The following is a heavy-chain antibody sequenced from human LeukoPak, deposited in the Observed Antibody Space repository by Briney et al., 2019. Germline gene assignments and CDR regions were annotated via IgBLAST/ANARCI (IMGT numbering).Heavy chain of an antibody. J-gene: IGHJ4*02. V-gene: IGHV4-34*01. CDR3: ARRESGWFFDY. CDR2: INHSGST. Sequence: PSETLSLTCAVYGGSFSGYYWSWIRQPPGKGLEWIGEINHSGSTSYNPSLKSRVTISVDTSKNQFSLKLSSVTAADTAVYYCARRESGWFFDYWGQGTLVTVSS. D-gene: IGHD2-15*01. CDR1: GGSFSGYY.